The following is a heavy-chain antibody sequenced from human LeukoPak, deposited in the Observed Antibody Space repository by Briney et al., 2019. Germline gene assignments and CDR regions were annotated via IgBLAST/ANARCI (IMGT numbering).Heavy chain of an antibody. CDR3: AREYSSGNNWFDP. V-gene: IGHV1-69*06. D-gene: IGHD6-19*01. J-gene: IGHJ5*02. Sequence: ASVKVSCKASGGTFSSYAISRVRQAPGQGLEWMGGIIPIFGTANYAQKFQGRVTITADKSTSTAYMELSSLRSEDTAVYYCAREYSSGNNWFDPWGQGTLVTVSS. CDR1: GGTFSSYA. CDR2: IIPIFGTA.